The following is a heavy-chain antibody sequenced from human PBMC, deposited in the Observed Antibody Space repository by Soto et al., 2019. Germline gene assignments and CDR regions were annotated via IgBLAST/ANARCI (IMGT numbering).Heavy chain of an antibody. Sequence: SETLSLTCTVSSGSISSYYWSWIRQPPGKGLEWIGYIYYSGSTYYNPSLKSRVTISVDTSKNQFSLKLSSVTAADTAVYYCARGWWLDYWGQGTLVTVSS. CDR3: ARGWWLDY. CDR2: IYYSGST. CDR1: SGSISSYY. D-gene: IGHD2-15*01. J-gene: IGHJ4*02. V-gene: IGHV4-30-4*01.